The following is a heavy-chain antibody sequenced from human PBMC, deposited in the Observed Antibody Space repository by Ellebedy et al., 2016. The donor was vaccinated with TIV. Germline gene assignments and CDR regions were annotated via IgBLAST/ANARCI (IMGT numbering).Heavy chain of an antibody. Sequence: GGSLRLSCAVSGFTVSGNYMSWVRQAPGKGLEWVSIIYSSGITYYPDSVKGRFTISRDNSKNTVSLQMNSLRAEETAVYYCSRVDLGLAFHYWGRGTLVSVSS. V-gene: IGHV3-53*01. D-gene: IGHD3/OR15-3a*01. CDR1: GFTVSGNY. J-gene: IGHJ4*02. CDR3: SRVDLGLAFHY. CDR2: IYSSGIT.